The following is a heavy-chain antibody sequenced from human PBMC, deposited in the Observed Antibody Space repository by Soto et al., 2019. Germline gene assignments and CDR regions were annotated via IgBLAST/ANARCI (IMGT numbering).Heavy chain of an antibody. D-gene: IGHD2-15*01. CDR3: AKDNALGGGSCFSD. Sequence: VQLLESGGGLVQPGGPLRLSCAASGFTFRNFAMSWVRQVPGKGLEWVSAISGSGGSGENTYYAASVKGRFTISRDKSKNTLYLQMSGLRPEDTALYYCAKDNALGGGSCFSDWGQGTLVTVSS. CDR1: GFTFRNFA. J-gene: IGHJ4*02. V-gene: IGHV3-23*01. CDR2: ISGSGGSGENT.